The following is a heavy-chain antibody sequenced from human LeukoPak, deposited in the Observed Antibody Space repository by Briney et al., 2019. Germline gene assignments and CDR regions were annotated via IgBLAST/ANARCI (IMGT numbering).Heavy chain of an antibody. CDR3: ARGASGSYYYGMDV. CDR2: INPNSGGT. Sequence: ASVTVSCKASGYTFTGYYMHWVRQAPGQGLEWMGRINPNSGGTNYAQKFQGRVTMTRDTSISTAYMELSRLRSDDTAVYYCARGASGSYYYGMDVWGQGTTVTVSS. J-gene: IGHJ6*02. V-gene: IGHV1-2*06. D-gene: IGHD1-26*01. CDR1: GYTFTGYY.